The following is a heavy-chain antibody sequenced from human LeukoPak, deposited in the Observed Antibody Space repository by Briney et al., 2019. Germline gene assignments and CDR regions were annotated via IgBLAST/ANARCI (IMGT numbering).Heavy chain of an antibody. CDR1: GYIFTSYW. CDR3: ARHDSNYYGSGSNPVD. Sequence: GESLKISCQVSGYIFTSYWIGWVRQMPGKGLEWMGIIYPGDSNTRYSPSFQGQVTISADKSISTAYLQWSSMKASDTAMYYCARHDSNYYGSGSNPVDWGQGTLVTVSS. CDR2: IYPGDSNT. J-gene: IGHJ4*02. V-gene: IGHV5-51*01. D-gene: IGHD3-10*01.